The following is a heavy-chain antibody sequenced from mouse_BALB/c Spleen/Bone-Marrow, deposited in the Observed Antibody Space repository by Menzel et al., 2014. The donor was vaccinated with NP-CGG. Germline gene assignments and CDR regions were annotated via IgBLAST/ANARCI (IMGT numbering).Heavy chain of an antibody. V-gene: IGHV1-87*01. CDR3: ARGWDWFAY. Sequence: QVQLQQSGAALVCPGSSFKFFFIASGYTFTSYWMQWVKQRPGQGLEWIGAIYPGDGYPFNTQKFKGKATLTADKSSRQALKQLSSLASEDSAVYYCARGWDWFAYWGQGTLVTVSA. CDR1: GYTFTSYW. CDR2: IYPGDGYP. D-gene: IGHD4-1*01. J-gene: IGHJ3*01.